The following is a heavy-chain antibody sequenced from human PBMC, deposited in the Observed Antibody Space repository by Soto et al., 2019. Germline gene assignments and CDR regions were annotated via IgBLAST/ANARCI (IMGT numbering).Heavy chain of an antibody. CDR3: ARDLSTTVVTDAFDI. CDR2: ISYDGSNK. Sequence: GGSLRLSCAASGFTFSSYAMHWVRQAPGKGLEWVAVISYDGSNKYYADSVKGRFTISRDNSKNTLYLQMNSLRAEDTAVYYCARDLSTTVVTDAFDIWGQGTMVTVSS. CDR1: GFTFSSYA. J-gene: IGHJ3*02. D-gene: IGHD4-17*01. V-gene: IGHV3-30*04.